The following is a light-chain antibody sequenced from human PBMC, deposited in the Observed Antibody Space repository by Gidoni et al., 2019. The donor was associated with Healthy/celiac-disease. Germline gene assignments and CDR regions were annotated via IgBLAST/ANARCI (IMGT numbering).Light chain of an antibody. CDR2: KDS. J-gene: IGLJ3*02. CDR1: ALPKQY. V-gene: IGLV3-25*03. Sequence: SNELTQPPSVSVSPGQTARITCSGDALPKQYPYWYQQKPGQAPVLVIYKDSERPSGITERFSGSSSGTTVTLTISGVQAADEADYYCQSADSSGRVFGGGTKLTVL. CDR3: QSADSSGRV.